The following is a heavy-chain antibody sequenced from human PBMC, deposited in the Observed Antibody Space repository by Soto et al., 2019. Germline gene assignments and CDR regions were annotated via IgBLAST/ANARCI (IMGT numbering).Heavy chain of an antibody. Sequence: EVQLLESGGGLVQPGGSLRLSCAASGFTFSSYAMSWVRQAPGKGLEWVSGISDSGVSTYYADSVKGRFTISRDNSKNTLYVQMNSLRVEGTAVYYCARRVYSSGWTGGFEYWGQGTLVTVSS. J-gene: IGHJ4*02. CDR1: GFTFSSYA. CDR2: ISDSGVST. D-gene: IGHD6-19*01. CDR3: ARRVYSSGWTGGFEY. V-gene: IGHV3-23*01.